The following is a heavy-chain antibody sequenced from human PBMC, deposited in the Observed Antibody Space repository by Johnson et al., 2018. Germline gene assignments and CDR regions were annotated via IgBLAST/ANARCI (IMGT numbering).Heavy chain of an antibody. J-gene: IGHJ3*02. V-gene: IGHV3-21*04. CDR3: ARLSKDTILDDSFDI. CDR1: GGSFSGYY. CDR2: ISSSMGYI. Sequence: VQLQQWGAGLLKPSETLSLTCAVYGGSFSGYYWSWIRQPPGKGLEWVSSISSSMGYIYYAESVKGRFTISRDNAMNSLFLQMNSLKDEDTALYYCARLSKDTILDDSFDIWGQGTLVTVSS. D-gene: IGHD5-18*01.